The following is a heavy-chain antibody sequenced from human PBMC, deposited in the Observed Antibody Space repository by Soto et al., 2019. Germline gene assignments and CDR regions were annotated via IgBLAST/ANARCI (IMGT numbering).Heavy chain of an antibody. D-gene: IGHD6-19*01. CDR2: LDQSGGT. CDR1: GDSLRGQS. V-gene: IGHV4-34*01. Sequence: PSETLSLTCAVVGDSLRGQSWNCSGHSPFKGLEWIGELDQSGGTNYNPSLKSRAIISDDTSKNQFSLTLTSVTAADTAVYYCAREDSYGWSGESLDVWGQGTTVTVSS. CDR3: AREDSYGWSGESLDV. J-gene: IGHJ6*02.